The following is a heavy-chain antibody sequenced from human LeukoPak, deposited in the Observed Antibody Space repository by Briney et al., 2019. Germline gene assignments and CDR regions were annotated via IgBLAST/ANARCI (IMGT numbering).Heavy chain of an antibody. D-gene: IGHD6-13*01. CDR1: GGSISSSNW. V-gene: IGHV4-4*02. CDR3: ARVRMAAGTLYYFDY. CDR2: IYHSGST. Sequence: SGTLSLTCAVSGGSISSSNWWSWVRQPPGKGLEWIGEIYHSGSTNYNPSLKSRVTISVDKSKNQFSLKLSSVTAADTAVYYCARVRMAAGTLYYFDYWGRGTLVTVSS. J-gene: IGHJ4*02.